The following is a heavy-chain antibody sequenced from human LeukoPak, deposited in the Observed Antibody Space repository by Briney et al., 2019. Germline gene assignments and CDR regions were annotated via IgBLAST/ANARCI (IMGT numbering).Heavy chain of an antibody. J-gene: IGHJ4*02. V-gene: IGHV3-21*01. Sequence: GGSLRLSCAASGFTFSSYSMNWVRQAPGKGLEWVSSISSSSSYIYYADSVKGRFTISRDNAKNSLYLQMNSLRAEDTAVYYCARKKYDSSGYYYFDYWGQGTLVTVSS. CDR3: ARKKYDSSGYYYFDY. CDR1: GFTFSSYS. D-gene: IGHD3-22*01. CDR2: ISSSSSYI.